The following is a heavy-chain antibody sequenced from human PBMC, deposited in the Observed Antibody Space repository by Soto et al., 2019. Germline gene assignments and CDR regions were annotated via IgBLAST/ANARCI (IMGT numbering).Heavy chain of an antibody. Sequence: PSQTLSLTCAISGDSVSSNSAAWNWIRQSPSRGLEWLGRTYYRSKWYNDYAVSVKSRITINPDTSKNQFSLQLNSVTPEDTAVYYCAREDFWDSSPGHGNWFDPWGQGTLVTVSS. V-gene: IGHV6-1*01. D-gene: IGHD6-13*01. CDR2: TYYRSKWYN. J-gene: IGHJ5*02. CDR1: GDSVSSNSAA. CDR3: AREDFWDSSPGHGNWFDP.